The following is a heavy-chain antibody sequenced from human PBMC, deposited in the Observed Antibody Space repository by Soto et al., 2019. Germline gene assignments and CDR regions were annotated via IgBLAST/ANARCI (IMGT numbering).Heavy chain of an antibody. Sequence: PSETLSLTCTVSGDSISSYYWSWIRQPPGKGLEWIGYIYYSGSTNYNPSLKSRVTISVDTPKNQFSLKLTSVTAAATSVYYCGSDAYGDVDYWGQGTLVTVFS. J-gene: IGHJ4*02. CDR3: GSDAYGDVDY. V-gene: IGHV4-59*01. CDR1: GDSISSYY. D-gene: IGHD4-17*01. CDR2: IYYSGST.